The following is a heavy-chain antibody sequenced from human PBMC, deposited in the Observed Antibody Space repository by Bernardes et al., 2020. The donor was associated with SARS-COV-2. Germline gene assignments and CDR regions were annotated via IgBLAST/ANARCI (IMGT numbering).Heavy chain of an antibody. J-gene: IGHJ4*02. CDR3: AKFLAGSSPHRTGATTYFDY. CDR1: GFTFSSYA. Sequence: GRSLRVSCAASGFTFSSYAMSWVRQAPGKGLEWVSSISGSVGTTFYADSVKGRFTISRDNSKNTVYLQMNSLRAEDTAVYYCAKFLAGSSPHRTGATTYFDYWGQGTLVTVSS. CDR2: ISGSVGTT. D-gene: IGHD1-26*01. V-gene: IGHV3-23*01.